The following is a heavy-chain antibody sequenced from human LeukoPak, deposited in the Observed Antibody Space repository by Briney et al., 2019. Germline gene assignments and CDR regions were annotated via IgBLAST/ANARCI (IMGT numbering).Heavy chain of an antibody. J-gene: IGHJ5*02. D-gene: IGHD3-10*01. CDR3: ARVDGSGSYYNPRFDP. Sequence: PWETLPLTCTVSGGSISSGGYYCSWSRQHPSKGLEWIGYISYSGSTYYNPSLKSRVTISGDTSENQFSLKLSSVTAADTAVYYCARVDGSGSYYNPRFDPWGQGTLVTVSS. V-gene: IGHV4-31*03. CDR1: GGSISSGGYY. CDR2: ISYSGST.